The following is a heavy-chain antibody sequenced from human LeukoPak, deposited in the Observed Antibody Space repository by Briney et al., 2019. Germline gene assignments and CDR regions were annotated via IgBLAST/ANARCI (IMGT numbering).Heavy chain of an antibody. V-gene: IGHV4-4*07. Sequence: PSETLSLTCTVSGGSISSYYWSWIRQPAGKGLEWIGRIYTSGSTNYNPSLKSRVTMSVDTSKNQFSLKLSSVTAADTAVYYCASSTGPYYYYYYGMDVWGQGTTVTVSS. D-gene: IGHD3-9*01. CDR3: ASSTGPYYYYYYGMDV. CDR2: IYTSGST. J-gene: IGHJ6*02. CDR1: GGSISSYY.